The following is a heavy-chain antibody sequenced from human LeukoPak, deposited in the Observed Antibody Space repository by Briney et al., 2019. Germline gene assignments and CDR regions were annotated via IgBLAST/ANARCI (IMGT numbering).Heavy chain of an antibody. J-gene: IGHJ6*03. CDR1: GFTFSSYG. V-gene: IGHV3-48*01. Sequence: GGSLRLSCAASGFTFSSYGMTWVRQAPGKGLEGVSYISSSSSTIYYADSVKGRFTISRDNAKNSLYLQLNSLRAEDTAVYYCASNELAYSSSWYPLINYYYYYYMDVWGKGTTVTVSS. CDR3: ASNELAYSSSWYPLINYYYYYYMDV. CDR2: ISSSSSTI. D-gene: IGHD6-13*01.